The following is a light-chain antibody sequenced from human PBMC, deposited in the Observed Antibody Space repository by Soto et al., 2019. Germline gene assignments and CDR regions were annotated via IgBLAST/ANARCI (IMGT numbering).Light chain of an antibody. CDR1: QSVTSN. J-gene: IGKJ1*01. Sequence: EMVMTQSPATLSVSPGERATLSCRTSQSVTSNLAWYQQKPGQAPRLLIYGASTRATGIPARFSGSGSGTEFTLTISSLQSEDFAVYYCQQYNNWPPGFGQGTKVDI. CDR2: GAS. CDR3: QQYNNWPPG. V-gene: IGKV3-15*01.